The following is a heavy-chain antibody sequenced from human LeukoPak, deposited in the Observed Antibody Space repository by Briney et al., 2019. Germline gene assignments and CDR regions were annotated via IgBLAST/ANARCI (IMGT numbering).Heavy chain of an antibody. J-gene: IGHJ4*02. CDR3: ARDPLWFGEPAYYFDY. CDR2: INTNTGNP. V-gene: IGHV7-4-1*02. Sequence: SVKVSCKASGYTFTSYDINWVRQAPGQGLEWMGWINTNTGNPTYAQGFTGRFVFSLDTSVSTAYLQISSLKAEDTAVYYCARDPLWFGEPAYYFDYWGQGTLVTVSS. D-gene: IGHD3-10*01. CDR1: GYTFTSYD.